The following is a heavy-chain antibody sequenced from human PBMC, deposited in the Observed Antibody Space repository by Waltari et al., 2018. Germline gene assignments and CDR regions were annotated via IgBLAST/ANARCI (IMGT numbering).Heavy chain of an antibody. CDR2: VIPSVATA. CDR3: ARELRDSLGYNPSDY. D-gene: IGHD3-10*01. Sequence: QVQLVQSGAEVKKPGSSVKVCCKASGGTFSSYAISWVRQAPGPGLEWMGRVIPSVATANLAQKFQSRVTITADKVTSKADIELSSLRSEDTAVYYCARELRDSLGYNPSDYWGQGTLVTVSS. V-gene: IGHV1-69*08. CDR1: GGTFSSYA. J-gene: IGHJ4*02.